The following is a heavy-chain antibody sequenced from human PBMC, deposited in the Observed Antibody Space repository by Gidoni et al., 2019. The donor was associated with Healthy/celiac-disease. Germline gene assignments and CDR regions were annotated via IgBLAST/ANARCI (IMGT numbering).Heavy chain of an antibody. J-gene: IGHJ4*02. CDR3: ARHRSGSYLSPFDY. CDR1: GGSIRKSSYY. Sequence: QLQLQESGPGLVKPSETLSLTCTVSGGSIRKSSYYCGWIRQPPEKGLEWLGSAYYSGSTSYNPSLKSRATISVDTSKSQFSLKLSSVTAADMAVYYCARHRSGSYLSPFDYWGQGTLITVSS. D-gene: IGHD3-10*01. V-gene: IGHV4-39*01. CDR2: AYYSGST.